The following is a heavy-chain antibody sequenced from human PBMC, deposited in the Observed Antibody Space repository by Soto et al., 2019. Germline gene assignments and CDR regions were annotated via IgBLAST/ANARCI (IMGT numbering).Heavy chain of an antibody. D-gene: IGHD5-12*01. CDR3: ARGPPQDQEMATEGGDYFDY. V-gene: IGHV1-69*12. J-gene: IGHJ4*02. CDR2: IIPIFGTA. Sequence: QVQLVQSGAEVKKPGSSVKVSCKASGGTFSSYAISWVRQAPGQGLEWMGGIIPIFGTANYAQKFQGRVTITADESTSTAYMELRRLRSEDTAVYYCARGPPQDQEMATEGGDYFDYWGQGTLVTVSS. CDR1: GGTFSSYA.